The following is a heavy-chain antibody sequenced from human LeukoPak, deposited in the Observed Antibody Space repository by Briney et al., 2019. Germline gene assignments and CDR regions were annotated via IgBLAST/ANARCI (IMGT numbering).Heavy chain of an antibody. D-gene: IGHD3-22*01. Sequence: PGGSLRLSCAASGFTFGSYWMTWVRQPPGKGLEWVANIKQDGSEKHYVDSVKGRFTISRDNAKNSLYLQMNSLRAEDTAVYYCARVPYDTTGYSWFGLDYWGQGTLVTVSS. CDR1: GFTFGSYW. V-gene: IGHV3-7*01. J-gene: IGHJ4*02. CDR3: ARVPYDTTGYSWFGLDY. CDR2: IKQDGSEK.